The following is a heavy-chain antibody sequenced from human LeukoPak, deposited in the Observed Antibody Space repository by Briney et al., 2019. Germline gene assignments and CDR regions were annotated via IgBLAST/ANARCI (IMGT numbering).Heavy chain of an antibody. CDR3: ARSIPGYCSSTSCYGGFDY. Sequence: GASVKVSCKASGGTFSSYAISWVRQAPGQGLEWMGGIIPIFGTANYAQEFQGRVTITADKSTSTAYMELSSLRSEDTAVYYCARSIPGYCSSTSCYGGFDYWGQGTLVTVSS. CDR2: IIPIFGTA. D-gene: IGHD2-2*01. J-gene: IGHJ4*02. V-gene: IGHV1-69*06. CDR1: GGTFSSYA.